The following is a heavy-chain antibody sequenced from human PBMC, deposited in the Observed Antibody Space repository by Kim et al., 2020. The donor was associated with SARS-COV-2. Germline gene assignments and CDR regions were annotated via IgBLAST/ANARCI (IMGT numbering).Heavy chain of an antibody. CDR1: GFTLSDYF. CDR2: IKHRPRNYTT. J-gene: IGHJ5*02. V-gene: IGHV3-72*01. CDR3: VRVHKSFDL. Sequence: GGSLRLSCAASGFTLSDYFMDWVRQVPGKGLEWIGRIKHRPRNYTTEYAASVQGRFTVSRDDSKTSLHLLMTSMRTEDTAVYYCVRVHKSFDLWGQGTLVSVSS.